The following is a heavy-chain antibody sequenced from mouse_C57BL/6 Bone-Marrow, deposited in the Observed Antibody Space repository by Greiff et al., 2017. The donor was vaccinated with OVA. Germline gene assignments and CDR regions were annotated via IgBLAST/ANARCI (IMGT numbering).Heavy chain of an antibody. CDR1: GYTFTSYG. D-gene: IGHD2-3*01. V-gene: IGHV1-81*01. J-gene: IGHJ3*01. Sequence: QVQLQQSGAELARPGASVKLSCKASGYTFTSYGISWVKQRTGQGLEWIGEIYPRSGNTYYNEKFKGKATLTADKSSSTAYMELRSLTSEDSAVYFCASYDGYPAWFAYWGQGTLVTVSA. CDR3: ASYDGYPAWFAY. CDR2: IYPRSGNT.